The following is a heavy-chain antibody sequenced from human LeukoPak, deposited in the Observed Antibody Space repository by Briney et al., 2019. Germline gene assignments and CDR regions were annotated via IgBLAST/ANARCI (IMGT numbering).Heavy chain of an antibody. D-gene: IGHD6-19*01. CDR1: GFTFSSYG. CDR3: AKASGSSGWYHLYAFDI. J-gene: IGHJ3*02. Sequence: QSGGSLRLSCAASGFTFSSYGMSWVRQAPGKGLEWVSAISGSGGSTYYADSVKGRLTISRDNSKNTLYLQMNSLRAEDTAVYYCAKASGSSGWYHLYAFDIWGQGTMVTVSS. V-gene: IGHV3-23*01. CDR2: ISGSGGST.